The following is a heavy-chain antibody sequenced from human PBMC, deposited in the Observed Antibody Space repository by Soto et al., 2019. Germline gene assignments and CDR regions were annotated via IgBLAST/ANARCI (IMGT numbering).Heavy chain of an antibody. J-gene: IGHJ5*02. D-gene: IGHD4-17*01. CDR1: GFTFSSYW. Sequence: HPGGSLRLSCAASGFTFSSYWMHWVRQAPGKGLVWVSRINSDGSSTSYADSVKGRFTISRDNAKNTLYLQMNSLRVEDTAVYYSARVNDYGGPVIGFDPWGQGTLVTVSS. CDR3: ARVNDYGGPVIGFDP. CDR2: INSDGSST. V-gene: IGHV3-74*01.